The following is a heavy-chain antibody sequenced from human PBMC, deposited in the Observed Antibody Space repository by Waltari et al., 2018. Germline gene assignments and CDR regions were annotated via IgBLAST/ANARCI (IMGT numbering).Heavy chain of an antibody. D-gene: IGHD3-10*01. CDR2: IYHSGST. J-gene: IGHJ4*02. CDR1: GYSISSGYY. Sequence: QVQLQESGPGLVKPSETLSLTCAVSGYSISSGYYWGWIRQPPGKGLEWIGSIYHSGSTYYNPSLKSRVTISVDTSKNQFSLKLSSVTAADTAVYYCARTRSSTDDFDYWGQGTLVTVSS. V-gene: IGHV4-38-2*01. CDR3: ARTRSSTDDFDY.